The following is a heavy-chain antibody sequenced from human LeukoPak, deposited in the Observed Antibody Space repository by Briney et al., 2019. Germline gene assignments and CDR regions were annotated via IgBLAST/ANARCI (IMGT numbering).Heavy chain of an antibody. CDR2: IYYSGST. Sequence: SETLSLTCTVSGGSISSGDYYWRWIRQPPGKGLEWIGYIYYSGSTHYNPSLKSRVTISVDTSKNQFSLNLSSVTAADTAVYYCASRGRYWFDPWGQGTLVTVSS. CDR3: ASRGRYWFDP. CDR1: GGSISSGDYY. J-gene: IGHJ5*02. V-gene: IGHV4-30-4*08.